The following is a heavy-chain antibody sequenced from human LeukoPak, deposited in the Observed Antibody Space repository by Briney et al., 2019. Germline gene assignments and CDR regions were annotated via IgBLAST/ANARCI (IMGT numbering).Heavy chain of an antibody. CDR3: ARALGCSGGSCYAVPPGVDV. CDR1: GGSISSGGYY. Sequence: PSETLSLTCTVSGGSISSGGYYWSWIRQHPGKGLEWIGYIYYSGSTYYNPSLKSRVTISVDTSKNKFSLKLSSVTAADTAVYYCARALGCSGGSCYAVPPGVDVWGQGTTVTVSS. CDR2: IYYSGST. V-gene: IGHV4-31*03. D-gene: IGHD2-15*01. J-gene: IGHJ6*02.